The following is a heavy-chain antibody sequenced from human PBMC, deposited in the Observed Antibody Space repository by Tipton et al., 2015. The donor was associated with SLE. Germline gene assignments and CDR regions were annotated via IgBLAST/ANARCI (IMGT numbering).Heavy chain of an antibody. CDR2: ISYDGSNK. CDR1: GFTFSSYA. Sequence: QLVQSAGGVVQPGRSLRLSCAASGFTFSSYAMHWVRQAPGKGLEWVAVISYDGSNKYYADSVKGRFTISRDNSKNTLYLQMNSLRAEDTAVYYCARDRRQQLVDAFDIWGQGTMVTVAS. CDR3: ARDRRQQLVDAFDI. J-gene: IGHJ3*02. V-gene: IGHV3-30-3*01. D-gene: IGHD6-13*01.